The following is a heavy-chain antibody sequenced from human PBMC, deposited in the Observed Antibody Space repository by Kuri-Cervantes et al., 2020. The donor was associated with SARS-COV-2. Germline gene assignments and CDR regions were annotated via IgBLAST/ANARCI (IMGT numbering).Heavy chain of an antibody. J-gene: IGHJ3*02. V-gene: IGHV1-69*13. D-gene: IGHD1-14*01. Sequence: SVKVSCKASGGTFSSYAISWVRQAPGQGLEWMGRIIPIFGRANYTQKFQGRVTITADESTSTAYMELSSLRSEETAVYYCASPAGTHPQYAFDIWGQGTMVIVSS. CDR3: ASPAGTHPQYAFDI. CDR2: IIPIFGRA. CDR1: GGTFSSYA.